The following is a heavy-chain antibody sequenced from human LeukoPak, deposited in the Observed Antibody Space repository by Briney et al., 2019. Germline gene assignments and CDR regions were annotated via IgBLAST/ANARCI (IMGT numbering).Heavy chain of an antibody. Sequence: GGSLRLSCAASGVTFSNYAMTWVRQAPGKGLEWVSGISGSGGSTYNADSVKGRFTISRDNSKNTLYLQMNSLRADDTAVYYCAARYSSNWSHYLDYWGQGTLVTVSS. CDR2: ISGSGGST. V-gene: IGHV3-23*01. D-gene: IGHD6-13*01. CDR3: AARYSSNWSHYLDY. CDR1: GVTFSNYA. J-gene: IGHJ4*02.